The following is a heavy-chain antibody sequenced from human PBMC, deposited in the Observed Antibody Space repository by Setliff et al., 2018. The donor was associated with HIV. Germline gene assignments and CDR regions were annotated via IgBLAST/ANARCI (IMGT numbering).Heavy chain of an antibody. V-gene: IGHV3-48*03. CDR1: GFTFSSYE. CDR2: ISSSGSTI. CDR3: SRIRDVWGCYREKAFDI. Sequence: LRLSCAASGFTFSSYEMNWVRQAPGKGLEWVSYISSSGSTIYYADSVKGRFTISRDNAKNSLYLQLNSLRAEDTAVYYCSRIRDVWGCYREKAFDIWGQGTMVTVSS. J-gene: IGHJ3*02. D-gene: IGHD3-16*02.